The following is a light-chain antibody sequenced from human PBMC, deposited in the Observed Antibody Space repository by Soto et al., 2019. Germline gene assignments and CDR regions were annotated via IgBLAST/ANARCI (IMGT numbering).Light chain of an antibody. Sequence: QSVLTQPPSVSAAPGQTVTISCSGSSSNIGNNYVSWYQHLPGAAPKLLIYETNRRPAGIPDRFSVSKSGTSATLGITGLQTADEADYYCETWDTSRSAGRVFGPGTKLTVL. CDR3: ETWDTSRSAGRV. V-gene: IGLV1-51*02. CDR1: SSNIGNNY. J-gene: IGLJ1*01. CDR2: ETN.